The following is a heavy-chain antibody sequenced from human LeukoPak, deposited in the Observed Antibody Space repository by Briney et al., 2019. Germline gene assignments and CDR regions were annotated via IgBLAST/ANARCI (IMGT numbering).Heavy chain of an antibody. Sequence: SDTLSLTCTVSGVSISSYYWSWIRQPAGKGLVWIGRIYTSGSTHYNPSLKSRVTMSVDTSKHQFSLRLSSVTAADTAVYYCARDLIESAYSSSSLWSDPWGQGTLVTVYS. CDR2: IYTSGST. D-gene: IGHD6-13*01. J-gene: IGHJ5*02. CDR3: ARDLIESAYSSSSLWSDP. V-gene: IGHV4-4*07. CDR1: GVSISSYY.